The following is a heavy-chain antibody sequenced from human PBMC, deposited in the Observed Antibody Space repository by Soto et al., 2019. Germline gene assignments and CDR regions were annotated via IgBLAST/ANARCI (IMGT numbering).Heavy chain of an antibody. J-gene: IGHJ4*02. D-gene: IGHD6-6*01. V-gene: IGHV3-21*01. CDR1: GFTFSRYS. CDR2: ISSSSSYI. Sequence: LXLSGAACGFTFSRYSMNWVRQAPGKGLEWVSSISSSSSYIYYADSVKGRFTISRDNAKNSLYLQMNSLRAEDTAVYYCARSKYRSSSSVYWGQGTLVTVSS. CDR3: ARSKYRSSSSVY.